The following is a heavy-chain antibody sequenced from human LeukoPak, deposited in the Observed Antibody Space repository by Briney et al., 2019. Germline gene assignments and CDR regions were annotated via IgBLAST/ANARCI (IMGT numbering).Heavy chain of an antibody. CDR2: IDYSGST. J-gene: IGHJ4*02. CDR3: ARTSPIYYGAGSYGN. D-gene: IGHD3-10*01. V-gene: IGHV4-39*01. Sequence: PSETLSLTCTVSGGSISISSYYWGWIRQPPGKGLEWIGSIDYSGSTNYNPSLKSRVTIPVDTSKNHFSLKLSSVTAADTALYYCARTSPIYYGAGSYGNWGQGTLVTVSS. CDR1: GGSISISSYY.